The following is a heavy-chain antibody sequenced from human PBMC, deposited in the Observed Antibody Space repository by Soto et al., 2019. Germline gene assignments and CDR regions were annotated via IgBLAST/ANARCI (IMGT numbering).Heavy chain of an antibody. V-gene: IGHV4-30-4*01. CDR1: GGSISSDDYY. D-gene: IGHD3-10*01. J-gene: IGHJ5*02. CDR3: ARTPPRGSGTWFDP. Sequence: QVQLQESGPGLVKPSQTLSLTCTVSGGSISSDDYYWSWIRQPPGKGLEWIGYIYYSGSSYYNPSLKSRVTISIDTSKNQLSLKLSSVTAADTAVYYCARTPPRGSGTWFDPWGQGTLVTVSS. CDR2: IYYSGSS.